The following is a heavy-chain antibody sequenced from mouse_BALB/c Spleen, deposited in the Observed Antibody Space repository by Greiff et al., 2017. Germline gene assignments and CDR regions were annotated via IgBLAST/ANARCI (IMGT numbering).Heavy chain of an antibody. CDR3: TREDYDEYYFDY. J-gene: IGHJ2*01. D-gene: IGHD2-4*01. CDR2: IRLKSNNYAT. Sequence: EVQLQESGGGLVQPGGSMKLSCVASGFTFSNYWMNWVRQSPEKGLEWVAEIRLKSNNYATHYAESVKGRFTISRDDSKSSVYLQMNNLRAEDTGIYYCTREDYDEYYFDYWGQGTTLTVSS. V-gene: IGHV6-6*02. CDR1: GFTFSNYW.